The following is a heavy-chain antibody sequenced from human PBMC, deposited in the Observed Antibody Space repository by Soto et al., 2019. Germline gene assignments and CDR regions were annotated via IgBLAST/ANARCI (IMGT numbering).Heavy chain of an antibody. Sequence: EVQLAESGGGMVQPGGSLRLSCVASGFTFSSYDMHWVRQAPGKGLEYVSSISSNGGTTYYGNSVKGRFTISRDNSKTTRYLQMGSLTTEDMAVYLCVRRMSGNYDYWGPGTLVTVSS. J-gene: IGHJ4*02. CDR1: GFTFSSYD. CDR3: VRRMSGNYDY. CDR2: ISSNGGTT. D-gene: IGHD1-7*01. V-gene: IGHV3-64*01.